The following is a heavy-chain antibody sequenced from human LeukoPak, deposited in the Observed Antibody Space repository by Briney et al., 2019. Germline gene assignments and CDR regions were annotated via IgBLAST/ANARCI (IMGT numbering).Heavy chain of an antibody. J-gene: IGHJ4*02. Sequence: ASVKVSCKASGYTFTSYDINWVRQATGQGLVWMGWMNPNSGNTGYAQKFQGRVTITRNTSISTAYMELSSLRSEDTAVYYCASAVASYSSSWLIFDYWGQGTLVTVSS. CDR3: ASAVASYSSSWLIFDY. V-gene: IGHV1-8*03. D-gene: IGHD6-13*01. CDR2: MNPNSGNT. CDR1: GYTFTSYD.